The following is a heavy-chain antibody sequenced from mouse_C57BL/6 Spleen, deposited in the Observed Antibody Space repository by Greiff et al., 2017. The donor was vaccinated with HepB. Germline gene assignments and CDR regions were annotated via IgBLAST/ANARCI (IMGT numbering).Heavy chain of an antibody. D-gene: IGHD4-1*01. J-gene: IGHJ4*01. CDR2: IYPSDSET. CDR1: GYTFTSYW. Sequence: VQLQQSGAELVRPGSSVKLSCKASGYTFTSYWMDWVKQRPGQGLEWIGNIYPSDSETHYNQKFKDKATLTVDKSSSTAYMQLSSLTSEDSAVYYCARTWDGYAMDYWGQGTSVTVSS. CDR3: ARTWDGYAMDY. V-gene: IGHV1-61*01.